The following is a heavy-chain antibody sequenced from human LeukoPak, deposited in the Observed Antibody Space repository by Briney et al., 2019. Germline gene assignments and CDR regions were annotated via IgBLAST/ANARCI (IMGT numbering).Heavy chain of an antibody. V-gene: IGHV4-59*01. CDR2: IYHSGSS. CDR3: ARTEYYVDH. CDR1: GGSISSYL. D-gene: IGHD3-10*01. Sequence: SAPLSLTCTVSGGSISSYLWSWIRQPPGKGLEWIGYIYHSGSSNYNPSLQSRVTISVDTSKSHFSLRLSSVTAADTAVYYCARTEYYVDHWGQGTLVTVSS. J-gene: IGHJ4*02.